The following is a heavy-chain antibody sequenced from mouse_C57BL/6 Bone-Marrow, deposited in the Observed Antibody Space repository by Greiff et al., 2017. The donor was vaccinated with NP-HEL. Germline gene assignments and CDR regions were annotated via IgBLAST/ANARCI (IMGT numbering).Heavy chain of an antibody. CDR3: ARSGGTPRFDV. V-gene: IGHV1-63*01. CDR2: IYPGGGYT. CDR1: GYTFTNYW. D-gene: IGHD1-1*02. J-gene: IGHJ1*03. Sequence: QVQLQQSGAELVRPGTSVKMSCKASGYTFTNYWIGWAKQRPGHGLEWIGDIYPGGGYTNYNEKFKGKATLTADKSSSTAYMQFSSLTSEDSAIYYCARSGGTPRFDVWGTGTTVTVSS.